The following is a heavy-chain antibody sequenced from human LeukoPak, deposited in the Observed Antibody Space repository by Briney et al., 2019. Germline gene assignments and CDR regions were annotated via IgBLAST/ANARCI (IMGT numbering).Heavy chain of an antibody. CDR3: SRESGAFSPFGY. V-gene: IGHV4-4*02. D-gene: IGHD1-26*01. CDR1: GGSISSTNW. Sequence: ASETLSLTCGVSGGSISSTNWWSWVRQPPGQGLEWIGEISLSGVTNYNPSLKSRVTMSLDRSKNHLSLTPTSVIAADTAVYYCSRESGAFSPFGYWGQGTLVTVSS. J-gene: IGHJ4*02. CDR2: ISLSGVT.